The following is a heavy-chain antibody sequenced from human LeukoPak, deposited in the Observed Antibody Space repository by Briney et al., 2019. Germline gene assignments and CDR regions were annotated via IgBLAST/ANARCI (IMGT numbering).Heavy chain of an antibody. J-gene: IGHJ6*02. CDR2: ISSGITTI. CDR1: GFTFSSYS. V-gene: IGHV3-48*01. CDR3: TTEPPTVTTIYYYGMDV. D-gene: IGHD4-11*01. Sequence: GGSLRLSCAASGFTFSSYSMNWVRQAPGKGLEWVSYISSGITTIYYADSVKGRFTISRDNAKNSLYLQMNSLRAEDTAVYYCTTEPPTVTTIYYYGMDVWGQGTTVTVSS.